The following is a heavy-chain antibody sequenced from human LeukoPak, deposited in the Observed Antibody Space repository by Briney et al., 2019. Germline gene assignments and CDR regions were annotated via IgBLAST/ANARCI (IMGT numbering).Heavy chain of an antibody. J-gene: IGHJ6*03. CDR2: ISGSGGST. Sequence: GGSLRLSCAASGFTFSSYAMSWVRQAPGKGLEWVSAISGSGGSTYYADSVKGRFTISRDNSKNTLYLQMNSLRAEDTAVYYCAKCAAAAGKNYYYYYMDVWGKGTTVTVSS. CDR3: AKCAAAAGKNYYYYYMDV. CDR1: GFTFSSYA. D-gene: IGHD6-13*01. V-gene: IGHV3-23*01.